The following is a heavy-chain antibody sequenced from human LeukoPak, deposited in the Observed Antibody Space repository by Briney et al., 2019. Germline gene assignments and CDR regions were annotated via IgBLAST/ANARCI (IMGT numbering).Heavy chain of an antibody. V-gene: IGHV4-39*07. D-gene: IGHD6-13*01. CDR2: IYYSGST. J-gene: IGHJ4*02. Sequence: SETLSLTCTVSGGSISSSSYYWDWIRQPPGKGLEWIGSIYYSGSTYYNPSLKSRVTISVDTSKNQFSLKLSSVTAADTAVYYCARLSSSWTRFDYWGQGTLVTVSS. CDR1: GGSISSSSYY. CDR3: ARLSSSWTRFDY.